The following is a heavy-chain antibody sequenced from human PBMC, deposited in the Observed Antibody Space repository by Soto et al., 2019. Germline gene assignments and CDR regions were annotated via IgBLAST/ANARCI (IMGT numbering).Heavy chain of an antibody. V-gene: IGHV5-10-1*01. Sequence: LKISCKVSGYMFTSYWSSWVRHMPGKGLEWMGRIDPSDSYTNYSPSFQGHVTISADKSISTAYLQWSSLKASDTAMYYCARQLARTSRHIDYWGQGTLVTVSS. CDR3: ARQLARTSRHIDY. CDR1: GYMFTSYW. D-gene: IGHD6-6*01. J-gene: IGHJ4*02. CDR2: IDPSDSYT.